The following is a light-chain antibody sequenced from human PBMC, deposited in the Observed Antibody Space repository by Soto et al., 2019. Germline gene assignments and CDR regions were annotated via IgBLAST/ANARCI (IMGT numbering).Light chain of an antibody. V-gene: IGKV3-11*01. Sequence: EIVLTQSPATLSLSPGESATLSCRASQSVSSYLAWYQQKPGQAPRLLIYDASNRDTGIPARFSGSGSGTDFTLTITSLAHEDVAYYYCQQRSDWVSFGRGTKVEIK. J-gene: IGKJ4*01. CDR1: QSVSSY. CDR3: QQRSDWVS. CDR2: DAS.